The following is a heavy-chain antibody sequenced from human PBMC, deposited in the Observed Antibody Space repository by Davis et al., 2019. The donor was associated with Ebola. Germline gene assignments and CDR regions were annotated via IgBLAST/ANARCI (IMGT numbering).Heavy chain of an antibody. Sequence: GESLKISCATSGFTFSDYYMSWIRQAPGKGLEWISYITSSSSFTNYADSVKGRFTISRDNSKSTLFLQMNNLRADDTAVYSCTKGSSGITYTLTQRYFDYWGQGTLVTVSS. V-gene: IGHV3-11*05. D-gene: IGHD3-10*01. CDR3: TKGSSGITYTLTQRYFDY. CDR1: GFTFSDYY. J-gene: IGHJ4*02. CDR2: ITSSSSFT.